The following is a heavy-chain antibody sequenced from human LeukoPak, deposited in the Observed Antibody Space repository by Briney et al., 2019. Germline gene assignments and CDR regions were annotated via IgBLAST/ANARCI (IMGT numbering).Heavy chain of an antibody. Sequence: GESLKISCKGSGYSFSTYWIGWVRQMPGQGLEWMRIIYPGDSDTRYSPSFQGQVTISADKSISTAYLQWSSLKASDTAMYYCAIPGNSGYDSLFFWGQGTLVTVSS. CDR3: AIPGNSGYDSLFF. V-gene: IGHV5-51*01. D-gene: IGHD5-12*01. J-gene: IGHJ4*02. CDR1: GYSFSTYW. CDR2: IYPGDSDT.